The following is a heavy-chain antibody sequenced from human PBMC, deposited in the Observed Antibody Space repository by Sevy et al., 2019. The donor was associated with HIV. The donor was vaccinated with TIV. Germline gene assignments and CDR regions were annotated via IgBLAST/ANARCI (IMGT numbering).Heavy chain of an antibody. CDR3: VKGDRTFYGLDV. CDR2: ISGSGSST. Sequence: GGSLRLSCAASGFTFGTYAMSWVRQAPGKGLEWVSAISGSGSSTYYADSLKGRFTIFRDNSKHTLSLQMNTLRAGDTAVYYCVKGDRTFYGLDVWGQGTTVTVSS. CDR1: GFTFGTYA. D-gene: IGHD2-15*01. J-gene: IGHJ6*02. V-gene: IGHV3-23*01.